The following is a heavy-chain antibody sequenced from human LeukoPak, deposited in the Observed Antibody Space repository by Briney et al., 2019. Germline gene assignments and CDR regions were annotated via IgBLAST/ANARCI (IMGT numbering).Heavy chain of an antibody. Sequence: PGGSLRLSCAASGFTVSSNYMSWVRQAPGKGLEWVSVIYSGGSTYYADSVKGRFTISRDNSKNTLYLQMNSLRAEDTAVYYCARVQAVAVTYYYYYMDVWGKGTTVTVSS. CDR3: ARVQAVAVTYYYYYMDV. CDR2: IYSGGST. D-gene: IGHD6-19*01. V-gene: IGHV3-53*01. CDR1: GFTVSSNY. J-gene: IGHJ6*03.